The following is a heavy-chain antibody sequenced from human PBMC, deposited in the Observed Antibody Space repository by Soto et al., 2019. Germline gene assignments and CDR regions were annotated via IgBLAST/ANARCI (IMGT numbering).Heavy chain of an antibody. CDR1: GFTFSDYW. CDR2: IKFDGSEK. Sequence: GGSLILSCAASGFTFSDYWMSWVRQAPGKGPEWVANIKFDGSEKQYVDSVKGRFSISRDNSRNSLFLQMNSLRAGDTAVYYCVKDGGYCSSTTCYSPRNHYFDSWGQGTLVTVSS. CDR3: VKDGGYCSSTTCYSPRNHYFDS. D-gene: IGHD2-2*01. J-gene: IGHJ4*02. V-gene: IGHV3-7*03.